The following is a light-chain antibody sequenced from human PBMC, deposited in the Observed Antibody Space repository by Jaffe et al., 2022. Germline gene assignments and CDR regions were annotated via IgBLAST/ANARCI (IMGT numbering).Light chain of an antibody. V-gene: IGKV1-39*01. Sequence: DIQMTQSPSSLSASVGDRVTITCRASQSISSYLNWYQQKPGKAPKLLIYAASSLQSGVPSRFSGSGSGTDFTLTISSLQPEDFATYYCQQSYSTSETFGQGTKVEIK. CDR3: QQSYSTSET. CDR1: QSISSY. J-gene: IGKJ1*01. CDR2: AAS.